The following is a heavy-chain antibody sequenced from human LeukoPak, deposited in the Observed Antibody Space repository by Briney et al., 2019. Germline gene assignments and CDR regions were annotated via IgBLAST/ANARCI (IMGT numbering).Heavy chain of an antibody. D-gene: IGHD3-22*01. CDR1: GGSFSGYY. J-gene: IGHJ3*02. CDR2: INHSGST. V-gene: IGHV4-34*01. CDR3: ARGSIPYYYDSSGGAFDI. Sequence: SETLSLTCAVYGGSFSGYYWSWIRQPPGKGLEWIGEINHSGSTNYNPSLKSRVTISVDTSKNQFSLKLSSVTAADTAVYYCARGSIPYYYDSSGGAFDIWGQGTMVTVSS.